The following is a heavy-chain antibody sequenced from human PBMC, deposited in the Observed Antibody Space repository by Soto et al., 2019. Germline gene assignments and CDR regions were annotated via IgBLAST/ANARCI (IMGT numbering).Heavy chain of an antibody. V-gene: IGHV4-59*08. Sequence: SETLSLTCTVSGGSICSYYWSWIRQPPGKGLEWIGYIYYSGSTNYNPSLKSRVTISVDTSKNQFSLKLSSVTAADTAVYYCERNSGTTVTTLYYSRDAWGKGTTVTVS. CDR2: IYYSGST. CDR3: ERNSGTTVTTLYYSRDA. J-gene: IGHJ6*03. CDR1: GGSICSYY. D-gene: IGHD4-4*01.